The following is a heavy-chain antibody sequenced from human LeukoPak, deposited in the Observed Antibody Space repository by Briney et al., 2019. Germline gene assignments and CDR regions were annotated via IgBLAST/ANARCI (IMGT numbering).Heavy chain of an antibody. CDR1: GGTFISYT. Sequence: SVKVSCKASGGTFISYTISWVRQAPGQGLEWMGRIIPILGIANYAQKFQGRVTITADKSTSTAYMELSSLRSEDTAVYYCAREVVRYRNAFDIWGQGTMVTVSS. CDR3: AREVVRYRNAFDI. D-gene: IGHD2-2*01. CDR2: IIPILGIA. J-gene: IGHJ3*02. V-gene: IGHV1-69*04.